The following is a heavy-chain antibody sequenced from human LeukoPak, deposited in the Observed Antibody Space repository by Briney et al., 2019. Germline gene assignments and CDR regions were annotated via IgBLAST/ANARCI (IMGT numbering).Heavy chain of an antibody. CDR3: VYGPNHYYFDH. Sequence: SETLSLTCTVSGGSISGYYYTWIRHPPGKDLEWIGYVHDTGNTNYNPSLKSRVTISLDTSMKQFSLNLRSVTTADAAVYFCVYGPNHYYFDHWGRGTLVTVSS. CDR2: VHDTGNT. D-gene: IGHD3-16*01. V-gene: IGHV4-59*01. CDR1: GGSISGYY. J-gene: IGHJ4*02.